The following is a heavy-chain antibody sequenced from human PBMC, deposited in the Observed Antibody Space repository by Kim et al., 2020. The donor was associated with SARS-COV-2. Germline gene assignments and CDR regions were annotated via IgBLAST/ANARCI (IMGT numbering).Heavy chain of an antibody. CDR2: ISGSDDST. D-gene: IGHD1-26*01. CDR3: AKRSGGGAYYNYGMDV. V-gene: IGHV3-23*01. CDR1: GFTFSNYA. J-gene: IGHJ6*01. Sequence: GGSLRLSCATSGFTFSNYAMNWVRQAPGKGLEWVSAISGSDDSTYYADSVKGRFTFSRDNSKNTLSLQMNILRAETAAAYYCAKRSGGGAYYNYGMDVGG.